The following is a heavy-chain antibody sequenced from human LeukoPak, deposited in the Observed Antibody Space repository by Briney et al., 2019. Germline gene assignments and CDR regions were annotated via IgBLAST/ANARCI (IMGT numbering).Heavy chain of an antibody. CDR1: GCRVSSNY. CDR2: LYSGGST. D-gene: IGHD3-22*01. V-gene: IGHV3-53*01. Sequence: PGGSLRLSCAASGCRVSSNYMRWVGQAAGKGLEGVSVLYSGGSTYYADSVKGRFTISRNNSKNMLYLQMNSLRAEDTAVYYCAKKNYYYHVFDVWGQGTMVTVSS. CDR3: AKKNYYYHVFDV. J-gene: IGHJ3*01.